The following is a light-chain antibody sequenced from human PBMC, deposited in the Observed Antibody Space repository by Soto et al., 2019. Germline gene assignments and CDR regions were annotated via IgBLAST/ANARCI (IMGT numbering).Light chain of an antibody. J-gene: IGLJ2*01. Sequence: QSVLTQPPSVSGSPGQSVTISCTGTNSDIGNYNRVSWYQQPPGTAPKLMIYEVNNRPSGVPDRFSGSKSGNTASLTISGLQAEDEADYYCSSYTTTIVVFGGGTKLTVL. CDR1: NSDIGNYNR. CDR2: EVN. V-gene: IGLV2-18*02. CDR3: SSYTTTIVV.